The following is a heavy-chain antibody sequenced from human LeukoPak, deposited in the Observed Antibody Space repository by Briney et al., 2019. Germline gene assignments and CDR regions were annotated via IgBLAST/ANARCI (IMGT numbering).Heavy chain of an antibody. J-gene: IGHJ4*02. D-gene: IGHD3-22*01. CDR3: ARVNYDSSGYPGYYFDY. Sequence: SETLSLTCTVSGGSISSSSYYWGWIRQPPGKGLEWIGSIHYSGSTNYNPSLKSRVTISVDTSKNQFSLKLSSVTAADTAVYYCARVNYDSSGYPGYYFDYWGQGTLVTVSS. V-gene: IGHV4-39*07. CDR2: IHYSGST. CDR1: GGSISSSSYY.